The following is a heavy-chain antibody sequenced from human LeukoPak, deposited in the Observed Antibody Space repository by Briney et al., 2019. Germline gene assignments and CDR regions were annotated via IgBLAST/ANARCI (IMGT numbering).Heavy chain of an antibody. CDR1: GFTFSSYW. CDR3: AREGYYGSGSAYYCGMDV. J-gene: IGHJ6*02. CDR2: INSDGSST. V-gene: IGHV3-74*01. Sequence: GGSLRLSCAASGFTFSSYWMHWVRQAPGKGLVWVSRINSDGSSTSYADSVKGRFTISRDNAKNTLYLQMNSLRAEDTAVYYCAREGYYGSGSAYYCGMDVWGQGTTVTVSS. D-gene: IGHD3-10*01.